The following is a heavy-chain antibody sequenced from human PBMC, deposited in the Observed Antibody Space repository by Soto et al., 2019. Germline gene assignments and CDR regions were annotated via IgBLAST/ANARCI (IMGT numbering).Heavy chain of an antibody. CDR2: ISYDGSNK. CDR1: GFTFSSYA. V-gene: IGHV3-30-3*01. CDR3: ARVYSSSNYHYYYYGMDV. J-gene: IGHJ6*02. Sequence: GGSLRLSCAASGFTFSSYAMHWVRQAPGKGLEWVAVISYDGSNKYYADSVKGRFTISRDNSKNTLYLQMNSLRAEDTAVYYCARVYSSSNYHYYYYGMDVWGQGTTVTVYS. D-gene: IGHD6-6*01.